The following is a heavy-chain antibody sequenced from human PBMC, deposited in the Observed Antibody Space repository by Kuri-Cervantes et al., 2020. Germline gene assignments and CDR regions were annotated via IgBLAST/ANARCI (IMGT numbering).Heavy chain of an antibody. D-gene: IGHD2-8*01. CDR3: ARGPSVANVLTH. CDR2: IKQDGSEK. CDR1: GFTFSSYW. J-gene: IGHJ4*02. V-gene: IGHV3-7*01. Sequence: GESLKISCAASGFTFSSYWMSWVRQAPGEGLEWVANIKQDGSEKYYVDSVKGRFTISRDNAKNSLYLQMNSLGVDDAAVYYCARGPSVANVLTHWGQGTLVTVSS.